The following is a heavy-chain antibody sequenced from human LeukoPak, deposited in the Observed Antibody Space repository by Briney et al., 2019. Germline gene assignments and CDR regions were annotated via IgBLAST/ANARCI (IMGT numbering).Heavy chain of an antibody. CDR3: SRHARRSSWSQLDY. J-gene: IGHJ4*02. CDR2: IKEDGSET. Sequence: PGGSLRLSCAGSGFTFDTYWMSWVRQAPGKGLEWLANIKEDGSETNYVDSVKGRFTISRDNAKNSVYLQMNSLRADDTAVYYCSRHARRSSWSQLDYWGQGTLVAVSS. D-gene: IGHD2-2*01. CDR1: GFTFDTYW. V-gene: IGHV3-7*04.